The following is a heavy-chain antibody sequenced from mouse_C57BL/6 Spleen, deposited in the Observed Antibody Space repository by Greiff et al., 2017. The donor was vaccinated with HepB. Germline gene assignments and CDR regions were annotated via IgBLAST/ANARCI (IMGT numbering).Heavy chain of an antibody. Sequence: QVQLQQPGAELVRPGTSVKLSCKASGYTFTSYWMHWVKQRPGQGLEWIGVIDPSDSYTNYNQKFKGKATLTVDTSSSTAYMQLSSLTSEDSAVYYCARRAIYDGYPGYYFDYWGQGTTLTVSS. J-gene: IGHJ2*01. V-gene: IGHV1-59*01. CDR1: GYTFTSYW. CDR3: ARRAIYDGYPGYYFDY. D-gene: IGHD2-3*01. CDR2: IDPSDSYT.